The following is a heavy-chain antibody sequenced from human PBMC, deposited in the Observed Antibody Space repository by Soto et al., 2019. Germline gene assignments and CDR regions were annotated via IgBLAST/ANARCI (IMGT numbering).Heavy chain of an antibody. D-gene: IGHD6-6*01. Sequence: GGSLRLSCAASGFTVSSNYMSWVRQAPGKGLEWVSVIYSGGSTYYADSVKGRFTISRDNSKNTLYLQMNSLRAEDTAVYYCATRIAARQKEPPNWYFDLWGRGTLVTVSS. CDR2: IYSGGST. V-gene: IGHV3-66*01. J-gene: IGHJ2*01. CDR1: GFTVSSNY. CDR3: ATRIAARQKEPPNWYFDL.